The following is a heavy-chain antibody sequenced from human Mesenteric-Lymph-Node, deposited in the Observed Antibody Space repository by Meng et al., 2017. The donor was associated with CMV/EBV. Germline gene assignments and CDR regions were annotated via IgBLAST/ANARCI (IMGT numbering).Heavy chain of an antibody. J-gene: IGHJ4*02. CDR1: GHIFSNSY. D-gene: IGHD3-10*01. CDR3: ASGSEIRGVIADY. Sequence: QVQLVQSGAEVKKPGASVKVSCRASGHIFSNSYIHWVRQAPGQGLEWMGVINPINGGTAYAQKFQGRVTLTRDTSTSTGYMELSSLTSEDTAVYFCASGSEIRGVIADYWGQGTLVTVSS. V-gene: IGHV1-46*01. CDR2: INPINGGT.